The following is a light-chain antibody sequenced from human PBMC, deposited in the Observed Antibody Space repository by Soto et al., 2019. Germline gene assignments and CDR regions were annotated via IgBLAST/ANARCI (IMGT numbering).Light chain of an antibody. CDR3: QQYYSYPGFT. CDR1: QGSSSY. CDR2: AAS. J-gene: IGKJ3*01. Sequence: AIRMTQSPSSLSASTGDRVTITCRASQGSSSYLAWYQQKPGKAPKLLIYAASTLQSGVPSRFSGSGSGTDFTLTISCLQSEYFATYYCQQYYSYPGFTFGPGTKVDIK. V-gene: IGKV1-8*01.